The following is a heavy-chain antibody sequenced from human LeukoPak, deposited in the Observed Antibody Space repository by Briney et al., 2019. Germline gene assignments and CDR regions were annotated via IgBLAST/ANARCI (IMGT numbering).Heavy chain of an antibody. D-gene: IGHD3-22*01. Sequence: GASVKVSCKASGGTFSSYAISWVRQAPGQGLEWMGRIIPILGIANYAQKFQGRVTITADKSTSTAYMELSSLRSEDTAVYYCARLDYYYDSSGYYSCWGQGTLVTVSS. CDR1: GGTFSSYA. CDR2: IIPILGIA. CDR3: ARLDYYYDSSGYYSC. J-gene: IGHJ4*02. V-gene: IGHV1-69*04.